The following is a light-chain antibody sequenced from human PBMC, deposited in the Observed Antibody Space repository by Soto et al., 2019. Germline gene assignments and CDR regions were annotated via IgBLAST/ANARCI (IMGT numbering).Light chain of an antibody. Sequence: QSVLTQPPSASGTPGQRVTISCSGSSSNIGSNYVYWYQQLPGTAPKLLIYRNNQRPSGVPDRFSGSESGTSASLAISGLRPEDEADYYCAAWDDSLSGVVFGGGTKLTVL. CDR3: AAWDDSLSGVV. J-gene: IGLJ2*01. CDR2: RNN. V-gene: IGLV1-47*01. CDR1: SSNIGSNY.